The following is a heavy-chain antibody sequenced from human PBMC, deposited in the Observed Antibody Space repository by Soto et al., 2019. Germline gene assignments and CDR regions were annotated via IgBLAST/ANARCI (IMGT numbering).Heavy chain of an antibody. CDR3: AKSQDCSGGSCHFDY. J-gene: IGHJ4*02. V-gene: IGHV3-30*18. Sequence: GGSLRLSCAASGFTFSSYGMHWVRQAPGKGLEWVAVISYDGSNKYYADSVKGRFTISRDNSKNTLYLQMNSLRAEDTAVYYCAKSQDCSGGSCHFDYWGQGTLVTVSS. D-gene: IGHD2-15*01. CDR2: ISYDGSNK. CDR1: GFTFSSYG.